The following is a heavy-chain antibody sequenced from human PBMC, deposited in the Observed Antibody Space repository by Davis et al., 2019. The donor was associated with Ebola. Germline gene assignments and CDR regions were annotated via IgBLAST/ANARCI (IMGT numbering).Heavy chain of an antibody. Sequence: GGSLRLSCAASGFTFSDYWMSWVRQAPGKGLEWVANIKQDGSAKQYVDSVMGRFTISRDNAKNTLYLQMNSLRAEDTAVYYCARDFDKVRTWGQGTLVTVSS. CDR1: GFTFSDYW. CDR2: IKQDGSAK. D-gene: IGHD1-1*01. J-gene: IGHJ4*02. CDR3: ARDFDKVRT. V-gene: IGHV3-7*01.